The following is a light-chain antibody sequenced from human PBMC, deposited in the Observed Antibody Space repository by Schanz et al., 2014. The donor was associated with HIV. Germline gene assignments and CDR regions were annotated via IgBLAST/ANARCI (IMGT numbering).Light chain of an antibody. CDR2: EGS. J-gene: IGLJ2*01. Sequence: QSALTQPASVSGSPGQSISISCTGTSGDVGCYNRVSWYQQPPGAAPKLMIYEGSKRPSGVSNRFSGSKSGNTASLTISGLQAEDEADYYCCSYAGSNNLEVVFGGGTKLTVL. CDR1: SGDVGCYNR. CDR3: CSYAGSNNLEVV. V-gene: IGLV2-23*01.